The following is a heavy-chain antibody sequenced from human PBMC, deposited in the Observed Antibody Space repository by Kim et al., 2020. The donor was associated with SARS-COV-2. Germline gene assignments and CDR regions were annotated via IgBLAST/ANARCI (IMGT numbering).Heavy chain of an antibody. CDR3: AKAGLWGGSGSYIGY. Sequence: GGSLRLSCAASGFTFSSYAMSWVRQAPGKGLEWVSAISGSGGSTYYADSVKGRFTISRDNSKNTLYLQMNSLRAEDTAVYYCAKAGLWGGSGSYIGYWGQGTLVTVSS. J-gene: IGHJ4*02. V-gene: IGHV3-23*01. D-gene: IGHD3-10*01. CDR2: ISGSGGST. CDR1: GFTFSSYA.